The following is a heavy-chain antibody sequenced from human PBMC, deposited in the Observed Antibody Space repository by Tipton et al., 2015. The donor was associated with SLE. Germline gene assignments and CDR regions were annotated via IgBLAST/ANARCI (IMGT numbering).Heavy chain of an antibody. Sequence: TLSLTCTVSGGSISSYYWSWSRQPAGKGLEWIGCTYTNGSTNYNPSLKSRVTMSVDTSKNQFSLKLSSVTAADTAVYYCTRDGGVGATVWWGQGTLVTVSS. V-gene: IGHV4-4*07. CDR1: GGSISSYY. J-gene: IGHJ4*02. CDR3: TRDGGVGATVW. D-gene: IGHD1-26*01. CDR2: TYTNGST.